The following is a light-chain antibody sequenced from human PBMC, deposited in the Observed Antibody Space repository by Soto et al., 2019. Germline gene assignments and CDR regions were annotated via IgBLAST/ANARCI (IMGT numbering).Light chain of an antibody. CDR3: QQYDSYPIT. J-gene: IGKJ4*01. CDR2: AVS. CDR1: QGFSNN. V-gene: IGKV1-17*03. Sequence: DIQMTQSPSAMSASVGDRVTITCRASQGFSNNLAWFQQKPGKVPKRLIYAVSSLQSGVPSRFSGSGSWTEFTLTISSLQPEDFATYYCQQYDSYPITFGGGTKVEIK.